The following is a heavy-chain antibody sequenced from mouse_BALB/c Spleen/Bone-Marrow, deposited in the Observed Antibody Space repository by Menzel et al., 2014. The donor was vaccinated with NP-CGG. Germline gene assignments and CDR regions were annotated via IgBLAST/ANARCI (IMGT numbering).Heavy chain of an antibody. CDR2: IRYKAKGSAT. J-gene: IGHJ1*01. V-gene: IGHV7-3*02. D-gene: IGHD2-1*01. Sequence: EVMLVESGGGSEQPGGSLRLSCATSGFTLTDYFMSWVRQPPGKALEWLGFIRYKAKGSATDYSASVKGRFTISRDNSQSILYLQMNTLRPEDSATDYCARDIEGNYSYWYLDIWGAGTTVTVSS. CDR1: GFTLTDYF. CDR3: ARDIEGNYSYWYLDI.